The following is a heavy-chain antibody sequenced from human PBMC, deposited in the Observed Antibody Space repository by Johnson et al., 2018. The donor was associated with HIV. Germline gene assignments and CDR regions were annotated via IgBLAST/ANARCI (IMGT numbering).Heavy chain of an antibody. D-gene: IGHD1-26*01. Sequence: VQLVESGGGVVRPGGSLRLSCAASGFTFDDYGMSWVRQAPGKGLEWVSGINWNGGSTGYADSVKGRFTISRDNAKNSLYLQMNSLRAEDTALYYCANEPSLSGSYRIPLFDIWGQGTMVTVSS. J-gene: IGHJ3*02. V-gene: IGHV3-20*04. CDR2: INWNGGST. CDR1: GFTFDDYG. CDR3: ANEPSLSGSYRIPLFDI.